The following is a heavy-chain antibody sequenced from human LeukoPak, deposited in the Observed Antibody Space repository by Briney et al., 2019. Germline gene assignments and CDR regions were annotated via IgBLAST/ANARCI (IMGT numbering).Heavy chain of an antibody. Sequence: SETLSLTCTLSGGSISSYYWSWIRQPPGEGLEWIGYICYSGSTNYNPSLKSRVTISVDTSKNQFSLKLSSVTAADTAVYYCAREPIYGSGSYYRAFDIWGQGTMVTVSS. CDR3: AREPIYGSGSYYRAFDI. CDR2: ICYSGST. D-gene: IGHD3-10*01. V-gene: IGHV4-59*01. CDR1: GGSISSYY. J-gene: IGHJ3*02.